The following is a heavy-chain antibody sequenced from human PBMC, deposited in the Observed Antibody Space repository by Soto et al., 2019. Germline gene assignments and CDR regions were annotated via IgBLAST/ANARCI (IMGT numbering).Heavy chain of an antibody. CDR2: IDIDGSVT. V-gene: IGHV3-74*01. CDR1: GFTFSSYW. J-gene: IGHJ4*02. D-gene: IGHD3-3*01. Sequence: EVQLVESGGGLVQPGGSLRLSCAASGFTFSSYWMHWVRQAPGKGLVWVSRIDIDGSVTNYADSVKGRFTISGDNAKNTVSLQMNSLRAEDTAVYYCATLTSFGADYWGQGTLVTVSS. CDR3: ATLTSFGADY.